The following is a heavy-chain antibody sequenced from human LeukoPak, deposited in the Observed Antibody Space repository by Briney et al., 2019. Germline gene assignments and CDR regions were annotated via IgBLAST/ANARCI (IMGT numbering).Heavy chain of an antibody. J-gene: IGHJ4*02. D-gene: IGHD3-9*01. CDR3: ARVLRDDILTGSIWFDY. V-gene: IGHV1-18*01. CDR2: ISAFNGNT. CDR1: EDSFSTYG. Sequence: GASVKVSCKASEDSFSTYGISWVRQAPGQGLEWMGWISAFNGNTNYAQKLQGRVTMTTDTSTSTAYMELRSLRSDDTAVYYCARVLRDDILTGSIWFDYWGQGTLVTVSS.